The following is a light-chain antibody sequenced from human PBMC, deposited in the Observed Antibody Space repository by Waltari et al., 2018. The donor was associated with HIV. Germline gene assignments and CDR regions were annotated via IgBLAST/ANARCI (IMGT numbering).Light chain of an antibody. CDR2: WAS. CDR3: QQYYSVPWT. J-gene: IGKJ1*01. CDR1: QSVLYSSNNNNY. V-gene: IGKV4-1*01. Sequence: DIVMTQSPDSLAVSLGERATFNCKSSQSVLYSSNNNNYLAWYQQKPGQPPKLLFYWASARESGVPDRFSGSGSETDFTLTISGLQADDVAVYYCQQYYSVPWTFGQGTKVELK.